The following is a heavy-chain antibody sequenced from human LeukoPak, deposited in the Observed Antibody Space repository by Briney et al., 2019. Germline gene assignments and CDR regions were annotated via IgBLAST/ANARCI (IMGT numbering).Heavy chain of an antibody. Sequence: GGSLRLSVTASGVTISNYGISWFGQAPGKGLEWVANIKQDGSERYYVDSVKGRFTISRDNAKNSLYLQMNSLRAEDTAVYYCARGGGSFYNYWGQGTLVTVSS. J-gene: IGHJ4*02. D-gene: IGHD2-15*01. CDR1: GVTISNYG. CDR3: ARGGGSFYNY. V-gene: IGHV3-7*04. CDR2: IKQDGSER.